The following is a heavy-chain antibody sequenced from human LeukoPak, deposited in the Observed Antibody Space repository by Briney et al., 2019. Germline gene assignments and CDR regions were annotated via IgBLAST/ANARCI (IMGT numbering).Heavy chain of an antibody. J-gene: IGHJ4*02. V-gene: IGHV3-33*08. CDR3: ARAFMTTVTDY. CDR1: GFTFSSYG. D-gene: IGHD4-17*01. CDR2: IWYDGSNK. Sequence: PGGSLRLSCAASGFTFSSYGMHWVRQAPGKGLEWVAVIWYDGSNKYYADSVKGRFTISRDNSKNTLYLQMNSLRAEDTAVYYCARAFMTTVTDYWGQGTLVTVSS.